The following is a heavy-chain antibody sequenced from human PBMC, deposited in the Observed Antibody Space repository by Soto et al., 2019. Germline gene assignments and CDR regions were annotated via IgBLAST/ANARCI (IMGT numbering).Heavy chain of an antibody. D-gene: IGHD6-13*01. CDR1: GFTFSSYG. Sequence: GGSLRLSCAASGFTFSSYGMHWVRQAPGKGLEWVAVISYDGSNKYYADSVKGRFTISRDNSKNTLYLQMNSLRAEDTAVYYCAKDRRGAAAAGYYFDYWGQGTLVTVSS. CDR2: ISYDGSNK. V-gene: IGHV3-30*18. J-gene: IGHJ4*02. CDR3: AKDRRGAAAAGYYFDY.